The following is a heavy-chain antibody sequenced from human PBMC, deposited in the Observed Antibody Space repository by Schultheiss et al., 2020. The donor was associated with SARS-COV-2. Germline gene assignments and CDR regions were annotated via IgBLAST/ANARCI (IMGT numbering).Heavy chain of an antibody. Sequence: GGSLRLSCAASGFMFSSYAMSWVRQAPGKGLEWVSAISSTGASTYYADSVKGRFTISRHNSKNTLFLQMNSLRAEDTAVYYCAKDNWNYLGYYYYGMDVWGQGTTVTVSS. CDR3: AKDNWNYLGYYYYGMDV. CDR1: GFMFSSYA. J-gene: IGHJ6*02. D-gene: IGHD1-7*01. V-gene: IGHV3-23*01. CDR2: ISSTGAST.